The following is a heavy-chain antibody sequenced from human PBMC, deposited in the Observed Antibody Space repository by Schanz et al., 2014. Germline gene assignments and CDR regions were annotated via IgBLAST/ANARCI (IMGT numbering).Heavy chain of an antibody. CDR3: ARGIGGYGANNYFDY. V-gene: IGHV1-3*04. D-gene: IGHD5-12*01. Sequence: QVQLVQSGAEVKRPGASVKVSCKASGYTFSSHGIHWLRQAPGQSLEWMGWINTANGNAKYSANFQARVTITRDTSATTAYMELSSLRSEDTAVYSCARGIGGYGANNYFDYWGQGTLGTVSS. CDR2: INTANGNA. CDR1: GYTFSSHG. J-gene: IGHJ4*02.